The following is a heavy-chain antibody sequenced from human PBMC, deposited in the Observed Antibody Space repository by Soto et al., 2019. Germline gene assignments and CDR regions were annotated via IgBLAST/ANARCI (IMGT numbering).Heavy chain of an antibody. D-gene: IGHD3-22*01. Sequence: ASVKVSCKASGYTFTSYAMHWVRQAPGQRLEWMGWINAGNGNTKYSQKFQGRVTITRDTSASTAYMELSSLRSDDTAVYYCARVFYDSSGYSAFWGQGTLVTVSS. J-gene: IGHJ4*02. CDR2: INAGNGNT. CDR3: ARVFYDSSGYSAF. V-gene: IGHV1-3*01. CDR1: GYTFTSYA.